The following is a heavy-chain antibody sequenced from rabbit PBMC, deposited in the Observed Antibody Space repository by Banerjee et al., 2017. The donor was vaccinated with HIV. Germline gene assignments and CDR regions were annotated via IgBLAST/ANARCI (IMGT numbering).Heavy chain of an antibody. Sequence: QEQLVESGGGLVQPEGSLTLTCTASGFDFSSNAMCWVRQAPGKGLEWIACIYGGSSGSTPYASWAKGRFTISKPSSTTVTLQMTSLTAADTATYFCARYWAGSSYYYHDLWGPGTLVTVS. J-gene: IGHJ4*01. CDR2: IYGGSSGST. CDR1: GFDFSSNA. D-gene: IGHD8-1*01. V-gene: IGHV1S45*01. CDR3: ARYWAGSSYYYHDL.